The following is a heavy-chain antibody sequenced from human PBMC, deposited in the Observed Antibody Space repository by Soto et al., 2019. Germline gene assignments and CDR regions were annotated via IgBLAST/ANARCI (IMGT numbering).Heavy chain of an antibody. CDR3: ARDQPGYSYGYGLGY. V-gene: IGHV3-21*01. J-gene: IGHJ4*02. D-gene: IGHD5-18*01. CDR2: ISSSSSYI. Sequence: PGGSLRLSCAASGFTFSKYSMNWVRQAPGKGLEWVSSISSSSSYIYYADSVKGRFTISRDNAKNSLYLQMNSLRAEDTAVYYCARDQPGYSYGYGLGYWGQGTLVTVSS. CDR1: GFTFSKYS.